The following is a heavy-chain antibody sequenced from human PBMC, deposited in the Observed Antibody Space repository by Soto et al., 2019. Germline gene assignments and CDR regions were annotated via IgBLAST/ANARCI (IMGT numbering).Heavy chain of an antibody. CDR2: ISGGGFDA. J-gene: IGHJ4*02. V-gene: IGHV3-23*01. D-gene: IGHD3-9*01. CDR1: GFTFSDYA. Sequence: GGSLRLSCAPSGFTFSDYAMSWVRQAPGKGLEWVSTISGGGFDAHYADSVKGRFTISRDNVKDTLYIQMNSLRVEDTAVYYCAKDPSTGSADYWGQGTLVTVSS. CDR3: AKDPSTGSADY.